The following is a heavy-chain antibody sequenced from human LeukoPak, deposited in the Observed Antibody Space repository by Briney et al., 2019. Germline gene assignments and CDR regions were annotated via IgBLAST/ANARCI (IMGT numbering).Heavy chain of an antibody. CDR2: IQQDGSER. Sequence: GGSLRLSCAASGFTFDDYAMHWVRQAPGQGLEWVANIQQDGSERYYVDSVKGRFTISRDNAKNSLYLQMNSLTAEDTAVYYCARDSGIAGYYFDYWGQGSLVTVSS. CDR1: GFTFDDYA. D-gene: IGHD6-13*01. CDR3: ARDSGIAGYYFDY. J-gene: IGHJ4*02. V-gene: IGHV3-7*01.